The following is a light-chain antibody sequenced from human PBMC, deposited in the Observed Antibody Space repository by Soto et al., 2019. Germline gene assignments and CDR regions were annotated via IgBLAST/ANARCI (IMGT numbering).Light chain of an antibody. Sequence: DIQMTQSPSTLSASVGDRVTITCWASQSISIWLAWYQQKPGKAPNILIYDASTLVSGVPSRFSGSGSGTEFPLTISSLQPDDFATYYCQQYNNYFSWTFGQGTKVEIK. V-gene: IGKV1-5*01. CDR1: QSISIW. CDR2: DAS. CDR3: QQYNNYFSWT. J-gene: IGKJ1*01.